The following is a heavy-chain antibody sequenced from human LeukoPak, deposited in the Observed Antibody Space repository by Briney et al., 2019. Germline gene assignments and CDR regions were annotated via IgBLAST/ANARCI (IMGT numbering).Heavy chain of an antibody. V-gene: IGHV1-2*02. J-gene: IGHJ4*02. D-gene: IGHD1-26*01. CDR3: ARERDRSGSYFDY. CDR2: INPNNGDT. Sequence: GASVKVSCKTSGYTFTGYYMHWVRQAPGQGLDWMGWINPNNGDTKYAQKFQGRVTMTRDTSISTAYMQLTSLRSDDTAIYYCARERDRSGSYFDYWGQGTLVTVSS. CDR1: GYTFTGYY.